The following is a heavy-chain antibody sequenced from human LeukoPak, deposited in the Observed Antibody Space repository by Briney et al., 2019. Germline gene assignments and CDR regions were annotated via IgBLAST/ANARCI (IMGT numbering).Heavy chain of an antibody. D-gene: IGHD2/OR15-2a*01. CDR1: GFTFSSYA. CDR2: ISYDGSNK. J-gene: IGHJ4*02. Sequence: GGSLRLSCAASGFTFSSYAMHWVRQAPGKGLEWVAVISYDGSNKYYADSVKGRFTISRDNSKNTLYPQMNSLRAEDTAVYYCAKGLLSYWGQGTLVTVSS. CDR3: AKGLLSY. V-gene: IGHV3-30-3*01.